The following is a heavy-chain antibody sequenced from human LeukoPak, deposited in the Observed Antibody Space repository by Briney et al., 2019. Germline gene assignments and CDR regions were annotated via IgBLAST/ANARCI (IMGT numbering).Heavy chain of an antibody. CDR3: ARRGWGRYFDY. D-gene: IGHD7-27*01. Sequence: PSQTLSLTCTVSGGSISSYYWSWIRQPPGKGLEWIGEINHSGSTNYNPSLKSRVTISVDTSKNQFSLKLSSVTAADTAVYYCARRGWGRYFDYWGQGTLVTVSS. J-gene: IGHJ4*02. CDR2: INHSGST. CDR1: GGSISSYY. V-gene: IGHV4-34*01.